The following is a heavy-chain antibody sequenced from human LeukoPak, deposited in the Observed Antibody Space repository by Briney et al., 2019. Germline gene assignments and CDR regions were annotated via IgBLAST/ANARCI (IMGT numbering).Heavy chain of an antibody. V-gene: IGHV4-59*08. J-gene: IGHJ6*03. Sequence: SETLSLTCAVSGDSISDFYWSWVRQPPGKGLEWIGSIYYTGSTYYNPSLKSRVTISVDPSKNQFSLRLSSVTTADTDVYYCARLLGGDPYYMDVWGKGTTVTVSS. CDR2: IYYTGST. CDR3: ARLLGGDPYYMDV. D-gene: IGHD3-3*01. CDR1: GDSISDFY.